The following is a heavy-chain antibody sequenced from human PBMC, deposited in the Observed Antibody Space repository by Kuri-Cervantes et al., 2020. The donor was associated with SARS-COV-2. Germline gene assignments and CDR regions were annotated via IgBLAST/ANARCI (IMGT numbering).Heavy chain of an antibody. J-gene: IGHJ4*02. CDR3: ATAGDYGGNPQAYYFDY. V-gene: IGHV4-39*01. CDR1: GGSISSSSYY. D-gene: IGHD4-23*01. Sequence: SETLSLTCTVSGGSISSSSYYWGWIRQPPGKGLEWIGSIYYSGSTYYNPSLKSRVTISVDTSKNQFSLKLSSVTAADTAVYYCATAGDYGGNPQAYYFDYWGQGTLVTVSS. CDR2: IYYSGST.